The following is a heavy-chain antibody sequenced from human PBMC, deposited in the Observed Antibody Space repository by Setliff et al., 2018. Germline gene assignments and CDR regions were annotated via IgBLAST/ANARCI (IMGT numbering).Heavy chain of an antibody. V-gene: IGHV3-11*04. D-gene: IGHD1-1*01. CDR1: GFTFRSAY. Sequence: PGGSLRLSCAASGFTFRSAYMSWVRQAPGKGLEWVSFISSRGSTIYYADSVKGRFTISRDNAKNTLYLQMNSLRAEDTAVYYCARGPWKHSAYYYYYYMDVWGKGTTVTVSS. CDR2: ISSRGSTI. CDR3: ARGPWKHSAYYYYYYMDV. J-gene: IGHJ6*03.